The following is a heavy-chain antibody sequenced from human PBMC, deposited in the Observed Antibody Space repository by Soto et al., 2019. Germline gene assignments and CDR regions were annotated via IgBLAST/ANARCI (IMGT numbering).Heavy chain of an antibody. V-gene: IGHV4-39*01. Sequence: SEPLSLTDTVSGGSISSSSYYWGWIRQPPGKGLEWIGSIYYSGSTYYNPSLKSRVTISVDTSKNQFSLKLSSVTAADTAVYYCARHGGLYNWFDPWGQGTLVTVSS. CDR2: IYYSGST. D-gene: IGHD2-15*01. J-gene: IGHJ5*02. CDR3: ARHGGLYNWFDP. CDR1: GGSISSSSYY.